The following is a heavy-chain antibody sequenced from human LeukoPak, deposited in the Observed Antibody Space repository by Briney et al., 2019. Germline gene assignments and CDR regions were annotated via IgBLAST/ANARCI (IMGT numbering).Heavy chain of an antibody. D-gene: IGHD3-22*01. CDR2: INPNSGGT. J-gene: IGHJ4*02. V-gene: IGHV1-2*02. CDR3: ARYHYYDSSGYGDY. Sequence: ASVKVSCKASGYTFTDYYMHWVRQAPGQGLEWMGWINPNSGGTNYAQKFQGRVTMTRDTSISTAYMELSRLRSDDTAVYYCARYHYYDSSGYGDYWGQGTLVTVSS. CDR1: GYTFTDYY.